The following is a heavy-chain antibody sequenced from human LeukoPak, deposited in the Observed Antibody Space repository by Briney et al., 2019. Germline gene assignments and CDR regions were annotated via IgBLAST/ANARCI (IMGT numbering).Heavy chain of an antibody. J-gene: IGHJ6*02. Sequence: ASVKVSCKASGGTFSSYAISWVRQAPGQGLEWMGGIIPIFGTANYAQKFQGRVTITADESTSTAYMELSSLRSDDTAVYYCARNGDNLYNWNDGLGMDVWGQGTTVTVPS. CDR2: IIPIFGTA. V-gene: IGHV1-69*13. CDR3: ARNGDNLYNWNDGLGMDV. CDR1: GGTFSSYA. D-gene: IGHD1-20*01.